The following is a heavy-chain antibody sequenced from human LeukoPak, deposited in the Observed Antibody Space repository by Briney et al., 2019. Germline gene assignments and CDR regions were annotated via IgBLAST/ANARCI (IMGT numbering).Heavy chain of an antibody. Sequence: GGSLRLSCAASGFTFSSYAMHWVRQAPGKGLEWVAVISYDGSNKYYADSVKGRFTISRDNSKKTLYLQMNSLTTDDTAVYYCASWRVEGYSYGYYFDYWGQGTLVTVSS. CDR3: ASWRVEGYSYGYYFDY. J-gene: IGHJ4*02. D-gene: IGHD5-18*01. CDR2: ISYDGSNK. V-gene: IGHV3-30-3*01. CDR1: GFTFSSYA.